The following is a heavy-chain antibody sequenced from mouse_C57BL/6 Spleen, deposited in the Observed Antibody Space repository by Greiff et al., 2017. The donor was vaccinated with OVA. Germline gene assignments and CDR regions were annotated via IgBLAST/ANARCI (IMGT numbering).Heavy chain of an antibody. D-gene: IGHD1-1*01. J-gene: IGHJ1*03. Sequence: VQLQQSGPALVKPGASVKISCKASGYAFSSSWMNWVKQRPGKGLEWIGRIYPGDGDTNYNGKFKGKATLTADKSSSTAYMQLSSLTSEDSAVYFCARYYYGSYDVWGTGTTVTVSS. CDR3: ARYYYGSYDV. V-gene: IGHV1-82*01. CDR2: IYPGDGDT. CDR1: GYAFSSSW.